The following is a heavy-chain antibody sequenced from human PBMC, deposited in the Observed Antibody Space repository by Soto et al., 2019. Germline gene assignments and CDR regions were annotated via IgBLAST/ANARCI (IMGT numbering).Heavy chain of an antibody. J-gene: IGHJ6*02. CDR3: AASIFYYGMDV. Sequence: GESMKISCKGSGYSFTNYWIGWVRQMPGKGLEWMGIIYPGDSDTKYNPSFQGQVTISADKSITTTYLRWTSLKASDTAIYYGAASIFYYGMDVWGQGTTVTVSS. CDR1: GYSFTNYW. V-gene: IGHV5-51*01. CDR2: IYPGDSDT.